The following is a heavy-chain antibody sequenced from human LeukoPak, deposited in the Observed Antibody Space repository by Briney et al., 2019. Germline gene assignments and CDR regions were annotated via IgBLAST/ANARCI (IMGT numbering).Heavy chain of an antibody. J-gene: IGHJ4*02. Sequence: GGSLRLSCAAFGFIVRSNHINWVRQAPGKGLEWVSITYSGDTTYYADSVKGRFIISRDDSKNTLSLQMNDLRVEDTAVYYCARERPDSRNLDSWGRGALVTVSS. D-gene: IGHD1-14*01. V-gene: IGHV3-66*01. CDR3: ARERPDSRNLDS. CDR1: GFIVRSNH. CDR2: TYSGDTT.